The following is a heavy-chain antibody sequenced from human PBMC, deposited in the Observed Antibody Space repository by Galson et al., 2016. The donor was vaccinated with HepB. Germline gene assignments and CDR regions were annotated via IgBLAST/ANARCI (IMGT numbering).Heavy chain of an antibody. CDR1: GFAFSSHG. Sequence: SLRLSCAASGFAFSSHGLYWVRQAPGKGLEWVSVIWSDGSNKYYADSVKGRFTISRDNSKNTLYLNMNNLTAGDTAIYYCGKHGGFDYWGQGALVTVSS. CDR3: GKHGGFDY. J-gene: IGHJ4*02. D-gene: IGHD3-16*01. CDR2: IWSDGSNK. V-gene: IGHV3-33*06.